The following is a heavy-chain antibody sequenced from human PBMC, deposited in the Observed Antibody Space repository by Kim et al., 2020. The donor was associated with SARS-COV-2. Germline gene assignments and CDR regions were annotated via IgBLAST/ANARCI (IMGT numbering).Heavy chain of an antibody. Sequence: ASVKVSCKVSGYTLTELSMHWVRQAPGKGLEWMGGFDPEDGETIYAQKFQGRVTMNEDTSTDTAYMELSSLRSEDTAVYYCATTTAITIVVGGGWFDPWGQGTLVTVSS. CDR1: GYTLTELS. CDR2: FDPEDGET. J-gene: IGHJ5*01. V-gene: IGHV1-24*01. D-gene: IGHD2-2*01. CDR3: ATTTAITIVVGGGWFDP.